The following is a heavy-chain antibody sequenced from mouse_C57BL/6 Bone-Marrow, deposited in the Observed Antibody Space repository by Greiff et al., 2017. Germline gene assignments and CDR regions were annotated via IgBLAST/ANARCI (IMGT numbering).Heavy chain of an antibody. CDR2: ISGGGGNL. D-gene: IGHD2-3*01. Sequence: EVMLVESGGGLVKPGGSLKLSCAASGFTFSSYTMSWVRQTPEKRLEWVATISGGGGNLYYPDSVKGRFTISRDIAKNTLYLQMCRLRSEDTSLYYCAREGDDGYYRYAMDDWGQGTSVTVSS. J-gene: IGHJ4*01. CDR3: AREGDDGYYRYAMDD. CDR1: GFTFSSYT. V-gene: IGHV5-9*01.